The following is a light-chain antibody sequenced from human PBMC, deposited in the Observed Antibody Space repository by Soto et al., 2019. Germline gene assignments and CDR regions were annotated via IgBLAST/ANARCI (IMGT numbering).Light chain of an antibody. J-gene: IGKJ1*01. CDR1: QSISSW. V-gene: IGKV1-5*03. CDR2: EAS. CDR3: QHFNSYPWT. Sequence: DIQMTQSPSTLSASVGDRVTITCRAGQSISSWLAWYQQKPGKAPKLLINEASSLESGVPSRFSGSGSGTEFTLTISSLQPDDFATYYCQHFNSYPWTFGQGTKVDIK.